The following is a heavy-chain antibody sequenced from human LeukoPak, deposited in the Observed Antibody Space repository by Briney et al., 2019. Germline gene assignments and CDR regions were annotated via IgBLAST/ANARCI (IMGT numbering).Heavy chain of an antibody. CDR1: GFTFSSYW. CDR3: AKIPIPKYSSGWYYFDY. CDR2: IKQDGSEK. V-gene: IGHV3-7*01. J-gene: IGHJ4*02. D-gene: IGHD6-19*01. Sequence: SGGSLRLSCAASGFTFSSYWMSWVRQAPGKGLEWVANIKQDGSEKYYVDSVKGRFTISRDNSKNTLYLQMNSLRAEDTAVYYCAKIPIPKYSSGWYYFDYWGQGTLVTVSS.